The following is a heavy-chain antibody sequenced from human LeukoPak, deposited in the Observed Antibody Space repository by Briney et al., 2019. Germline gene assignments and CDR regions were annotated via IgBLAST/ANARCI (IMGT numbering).Heavy chain of an antibody. Sequence: SETLSLTCTVSGGSISSYYWSWIRQPPGKGLEWIGYIYYSGSTNYNPSLKSRVTISVDTSKNQFSLKLSPVTAADTAVYYCARNPLGYCSGGSCYGVVAFDIWGQGTMVTVSS. J-gene: IGHJ3*02. V-gene: IGHV4-59*01. CDR2: IYYSGST. D-gene: IGHD2-15*01. CDR3: ARNPLGYCSGGSCYGVVAFDI. CDR1: GGSISSYY.